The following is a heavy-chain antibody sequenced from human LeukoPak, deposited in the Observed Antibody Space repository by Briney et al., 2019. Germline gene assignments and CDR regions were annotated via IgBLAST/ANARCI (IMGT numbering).Heavy chain of an antibody. CDR1: GFTFSSYS. CDR2: ISSSSSYI. J-gene: IGHJ4*02. V-gene: IGHV3-21*01. CDR3: ARDHSSGWLIDY. D-gene: IGHD6-19*01. Sequence: PGGSLRLSCAASGFTFSSYSMNWVRQAPGKGLEWVSLISSSSSYIYYADSVKGRFTISRDNAKNSLYLQMNSLRAEDTAVYYCARDHSSGWLIDYWGQGTLVTVSS.